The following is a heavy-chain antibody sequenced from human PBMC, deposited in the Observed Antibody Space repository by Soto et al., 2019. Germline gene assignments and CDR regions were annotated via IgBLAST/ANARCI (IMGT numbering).Heavy chain of an antibody. D-gene: IGHD3-16*01. CDR1: GYTFTGYY. J-gene: IGHJ6*02. Sequence: ASVKVSCKASGYTFTGYYMHWVRQAPGQGLEWTGWINPNSGGTNYAQKFQGWVTMTRDTSISTAYMELSRLRSDDTAVYYCARDHDYDNPDYGMDVWSQGTTVTVSS. CDR3: ARDHDYDNPDYGMDV. CDR2: INPNSGGT. V-gene: IGHV1-2*04.